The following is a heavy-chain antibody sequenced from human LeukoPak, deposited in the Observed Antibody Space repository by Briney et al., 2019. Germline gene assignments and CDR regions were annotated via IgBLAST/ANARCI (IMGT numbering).Heavy chain of an antibody. Sequence: ASVKVSCKASGYSSTNYGISWVRQAPGQGLEWMGWIHIYRGNTNYAQKFQGRVTMTTDTSTSTVYLEVRGLRSDDTAMYYCARDVGITVADSFDPWGQGTLVTVSS. J-gene: IGHJ5*02. D-gene: IGHD6-13*01. CDR1: GYSSTNYG. CDR3: ARDVGITVADSFDP. V-gene: IGHV1-18*01. CDR2: IHIYRGNT.